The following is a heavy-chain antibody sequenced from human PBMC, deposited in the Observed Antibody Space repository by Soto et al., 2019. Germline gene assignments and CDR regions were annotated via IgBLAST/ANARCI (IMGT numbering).Heavy chain of an antibody. V-gene: IGHV3-23*01. Sequence: GGSLRLSCAASGFTFSSYAMSWVRQAPGKGLEWVSAISGSGGSTYYADSVKGRFTISRDNSKNTLYLQMNTLGAEDTAIYYCNNYDFHGTHKPGAFEHWGQGTPVTVSS. J-gene: IGHJ4*02. D-gene: IGHD3-3*01. CDR3: NNYDFHGTHKPGAFEH. CDR1: GFTFSSYA. CDR2: ISGSGGST.